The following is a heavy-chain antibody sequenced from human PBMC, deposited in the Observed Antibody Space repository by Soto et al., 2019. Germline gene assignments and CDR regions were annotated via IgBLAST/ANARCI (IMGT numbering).Heavy chain of an antibody. Sequence: QVQLVQSGAEVRKPGASVKVSCKASGYTFSNYFIHWVRQAPGHGLKSLGWINLNTGGSISAQSFRGRVTMTGDTSMTSAFMELTTLATDDAAFYFCERGSFAVTAHGDLFAYSMDVWGQGTTVTVS. V-gene: IGHV1-2*02. CDR3: ERGSFAVTAHGDLFAYSMDV. J-gene: IGHJ6*02. CDR1: GYTFSNYF. D-gene: IGHD2-21*02. CDR2: INLNTGGS.